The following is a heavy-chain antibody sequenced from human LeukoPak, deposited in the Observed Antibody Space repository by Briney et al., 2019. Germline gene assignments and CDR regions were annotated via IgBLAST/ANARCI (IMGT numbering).Heavy chain of an antibody. V-gene: IGHV1-69*05. J-gene: IGHJ4*02. D-gene: IGHD4-23*01. CDR2: IIPIFGTA. CDR1: GGTFSSYA. CDR3: ARGLNDYGGNSGLGY. Sequence: ASVKVSCKASGGTFSSYAISWVRQAPGQGLEWMGRIIPIFGTANYAQKFQGRATITTDGSTSTAYMELSSLRSEDTAVYYCARGLNDYGGNSGLGYWGQGTLVTVSS.